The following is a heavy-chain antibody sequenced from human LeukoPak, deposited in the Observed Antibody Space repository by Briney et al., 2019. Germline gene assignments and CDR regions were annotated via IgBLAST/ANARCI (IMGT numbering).Heavy chain of an antibody. V-gene: IGHV4-59*01. D-gene: IGHD3-3*01. CDR3: ASVAQHDFWSGYYYFDY. Sequence: SETLSLTCTVSGGSISSYYWSWIRQPPGKGLEWIGYIYYSGSTNYNPSLKSRVTISVETSKNQFSLKLSSVTAADTAVYYCASVAQHDFWSGYYYFDYWGQGTLVTVTS. CDR1: GGSISSYY. J-gene: IGHJ4*02. CDR2: IYYSGST.